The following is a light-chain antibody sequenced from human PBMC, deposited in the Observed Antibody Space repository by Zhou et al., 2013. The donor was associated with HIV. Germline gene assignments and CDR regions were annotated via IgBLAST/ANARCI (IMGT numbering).Light chain of an antibody. Sequence: DIQMTQSPSSVSASVGDRVTITCRASQDIGSWLAWYQQKPGRAPKLLIYAASSLQSGVPSRFSGSGSGTDFTLTISSLQPEDFATYYCQQANSFPSFTFGPGTKVDIK. CDR2: AAS. CDR3: QQANSFPSFT. V-gene: IGKV1-12*02. CDR1: QDIGSW. J-gene: IGKJ3*01.